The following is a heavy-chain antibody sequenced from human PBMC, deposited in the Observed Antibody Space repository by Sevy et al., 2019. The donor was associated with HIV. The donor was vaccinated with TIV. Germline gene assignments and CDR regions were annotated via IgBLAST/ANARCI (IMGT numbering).Heavy chain of an antibody. J-gene: IGHJ6*02. CDR1: GFTFSSYS. V-gene: IGHV3-48*01. CDR2: ISSSSSTI. CDR3: AGGEYDILTGYPQPYYYYYGMDV. Sequence: GGSLRLSCAASGFTFSSYSMNWVRQAPGKGLEWVSYISSSSSTIYYADSVKGRFTISRDNAKNSLYLQMNSLRAEDTAVYYCAGGEYDILTGYPQPYYYYYGMDVWGQGTTVTVSS. D-gene: IGHD3-9*01.